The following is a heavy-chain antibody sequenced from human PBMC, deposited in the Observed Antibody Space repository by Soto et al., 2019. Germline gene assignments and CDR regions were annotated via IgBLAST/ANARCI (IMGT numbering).Heavy chain of an antibody. J-gene: IGHJ6*02. CDR1: GFTFSGSA. CDR2: IRSKANSYAT. D-gene: IGHD3-3*01. CDR3: TNRGDFWSGYYPYYYYGMDV. Sequence: GGSLRLSCAASGFTFSGSAMHWVRQASGKGLEWVGRIRSKANSYATAYAASVKGRFTISRDDSKNTAYLQMNSLKTEDTAVYYCTNRGDFWSGYYPYYYYGMDVWGQGTTVTVSS. V-gene: IGHV3-73*01.